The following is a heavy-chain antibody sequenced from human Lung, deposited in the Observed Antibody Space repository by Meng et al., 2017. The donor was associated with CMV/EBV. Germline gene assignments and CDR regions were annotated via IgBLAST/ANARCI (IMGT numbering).Heavy chain of an antibody. CDR1: GGSISSSSYY. D-gene: IGHD2-2*01. Sequence: SETXSLXCTVSGGSISSSSYYWGWIRQPPGKGLEWIGSIYYSGSTYYNPSLKSRVTISVDTSKNQFSLKLSSVTAADTAVYYCARDICHTDIVVVRSDAFDIXGQGXMVTVSS. CDR3: ARDICHTDIVVVRSDAFDI. CDR2: IYYSGST. V-gene: IGHV4-39*07. J-gene: IGHJ3*02.